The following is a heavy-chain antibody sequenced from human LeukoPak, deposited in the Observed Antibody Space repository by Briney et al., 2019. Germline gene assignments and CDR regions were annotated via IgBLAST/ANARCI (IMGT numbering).Heavy chain of an antibody. CDR2: GDYSGGT. Sequence: SETLSLTCAVYGGSFGSFRNYYWAWIRQPPGRGLEWIASGDYSGGTYYNPSLESRVAISADMSKNQFSLKLTSVTGADTAVYYCAGERGEEYSSGWYKRNYFDNWGQGIRVTVSS. D-gene: IGHD6-19*01. CDR1: GGSFGSFRNYY. CDR3: AGERGEEYSSGWYKRNYFDN. J-gene: IGHJ4*02. V-gene: IGHV4-39*07.